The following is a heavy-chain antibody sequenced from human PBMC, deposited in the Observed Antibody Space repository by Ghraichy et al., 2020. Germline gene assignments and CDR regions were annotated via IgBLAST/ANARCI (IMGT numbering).Heavy chain of an antibody. Sequence: GGSLRLSCAASGLTFSDHYMDWVRQAPGKGLEWVGRTRNKANSYTTEYAASVKGRFTISRDDSKNSLYLQMNSLKTEDTAVYYCARVGLERGFDPWGQGTLVTVSS. V-gene: IGHV3-72*01. CDR1: GLTFSDHY. CDR3: ARVGLERGFDP. J-gene: IGHJ5*02. CDR2: TRNKANSYTT. D-gene: IGHD1-1*01.